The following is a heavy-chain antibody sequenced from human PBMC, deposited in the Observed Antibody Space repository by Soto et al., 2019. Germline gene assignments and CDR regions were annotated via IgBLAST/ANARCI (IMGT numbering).Heavy chain of an antibody. CDR2: FDPEDGET. J-gene: IGHJ4*02. V-gene: IGHV1-24*01. Sequence: KPHAASVKVSCKVSGYTLTELSMHWVRQAPGKGLEWMGGFDPEDGETIYAQKFQGRVTMTEDTSTDTAYMELSSLRSEDTAVYYCATVSYDILTGYPKPRGALAYWGQRTLVTVSS. D-gene: IGHD3-9*01. CDR1: GYTLTELS. CDR3: ATVSYDILTGYPKPRGALAY.